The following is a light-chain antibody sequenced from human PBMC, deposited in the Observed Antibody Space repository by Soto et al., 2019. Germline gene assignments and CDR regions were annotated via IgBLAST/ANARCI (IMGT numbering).Light chain of an antibody. V-gene: IGKV1-39*01. J-gene: IGKJ1*01. CDR1: QSIGNH. CDR3: QQSYSSWT. Sequence: DIQMTQSPSSLSASVGDRVTITCRASQSIGNHLNWYRQKPGKPPDLLIYAASSLHSGVPSRFSSRGSGTDFTLTSSSLQPEDFATFYCQQSYSSWTFGQGTKVEIK. CDR2: AAS.